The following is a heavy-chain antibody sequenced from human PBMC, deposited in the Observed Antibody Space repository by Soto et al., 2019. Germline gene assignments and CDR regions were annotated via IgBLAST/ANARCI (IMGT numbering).Heavy chain of an antibody. CDR2: INPNSGGT. V-gene: IGHV1-2*02. D-gene: IGHD2-15*01. J-gene: IGHJ6*02. Sequence: GASVKVSCKASGYTFTGYSMHWVRQAPGQGLEWMGWINPNSGGTNYAQKFQGRVTMTRDTSISTAYMELSRLRSDDTAVYYCARDERDVVVVAATPYYYYGMDVWGQGTTVTVSS. CDR3: ARDERDVVVVAATPYYYYGMDV. CDR1: GYTFTGYS.